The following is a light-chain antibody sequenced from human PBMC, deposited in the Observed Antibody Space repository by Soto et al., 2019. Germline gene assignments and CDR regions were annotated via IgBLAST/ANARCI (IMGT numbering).Light chain of an antibody. V-gene: IGKV3-20*01. CDR3: QRYDSLRT. J-gene: IGKJ1*01. CDR2: GAS. CDR1: QSVRSNF. Sequence: EMVLTQSLGTLSLSPVESATLSCRASQSVRSNFLAWYQQKPGQAPRLLIYGASNRATGITDRFSGSGSGTDLTLNITRLEPEDFAMYYCQRYDSLRTFGQGTK.